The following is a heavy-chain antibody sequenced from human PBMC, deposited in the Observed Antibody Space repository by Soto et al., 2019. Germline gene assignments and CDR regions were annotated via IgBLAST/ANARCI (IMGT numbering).Heavy chain of an antibody. Sequence: ASVKVSCKASGYTFTSYGSIWVRQAPGQGLEWMGGIITIFGTANYAQKFQGRVTITADESTSTAYMELSSLRSEDTAVYYCASGRSSGYPKFDYWGQGTLVTVSS. J-gene: IGHJ4*02. CDR1: GYTFTSYG. CDR3: ASGRSSGYPKFDY. CDR2: IITIFGTA. D-gene: IGHD3-22*01. V-gene: IGHV1-69*13.